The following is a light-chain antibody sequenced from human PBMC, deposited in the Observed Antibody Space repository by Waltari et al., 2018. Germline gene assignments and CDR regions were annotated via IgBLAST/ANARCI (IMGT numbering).Light chain of an antibody. CDR1: SGHSSNV. V-gene: IGLV4-69*01. CDR3: QTGGHGAWV. J-gene: IGLJ3*02. CDR2: VNSDGSH. Sequence: QLLLTQSPSASASLGASVKLTCTLSSGHSSNVIAWLQQRPETGPRYLMKVNSDGSHTKGDEIPDRFSGSSSGAERYLTISNLQSEDEADYFCQTGGHGAWVFGGGTTLTVL.